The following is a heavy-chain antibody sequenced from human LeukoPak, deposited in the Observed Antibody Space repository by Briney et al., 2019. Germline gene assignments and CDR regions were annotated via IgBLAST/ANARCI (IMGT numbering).Heavy chain of an antibody. CDR1: GYTLTELS. Sequence: GASVKVSCKVSGYTLTELSMHWVRQAPGKGLEWMGGFDPEDGETIYAQKFQGRVTMTEDTSTDTAYMELSGLRSEDTAVYYCATGGRLGGRSGSYEYWGQGTLVTVSS. CDR2: FDPEDGET. V-gene: IGHV1-24*01. D-gene: IGHD3-10*01. CDR3: ATGGRLGGRSGSYEY. J-gene: IGHJ4*02.